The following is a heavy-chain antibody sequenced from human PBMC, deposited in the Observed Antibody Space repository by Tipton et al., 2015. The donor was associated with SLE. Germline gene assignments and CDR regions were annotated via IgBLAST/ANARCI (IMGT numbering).Heavy chain of an antibody. CDR2: IYRSGST. V-gene: IGHV4-38-2*02. Sequence: LSLTCAVSGYSVSSGYYWGWIRQPPGKGLEWIGSIYRSGSTYYNPSLKSRVAISVDTSKNQFSLKLSSATAADTAVYYCARDPRLNWDYGTYFDYWGQGTLVTVSS. D-gene: IGHD7-27*01. CDR3: ARDPRLNWDYGTYFDY. CDR1: GYSVSSGYY. J-gene: IGHJ4*02.